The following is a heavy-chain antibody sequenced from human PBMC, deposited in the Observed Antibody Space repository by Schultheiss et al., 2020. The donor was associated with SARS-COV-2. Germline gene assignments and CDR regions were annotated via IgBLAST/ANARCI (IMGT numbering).Heavy chain of an antibody. Sequence: AGSLRLSCAASGFTFSSYAMSWVRQAPGKGLEWVSYISSSSSTIYYADSVKGRFTISRDNAKNSLYLQMNSLRAEDTAVYYCARGGIAAPFDYWGQGTLVTVSS. J-gene: IGHJ4*02. CDR3: ARGGIAAPFDY. CDR2: ISSSSSTI. D-gene: IGHD6-13*01. V-gene: IGHV3-48*01. CDR1: GFTFSSYA.